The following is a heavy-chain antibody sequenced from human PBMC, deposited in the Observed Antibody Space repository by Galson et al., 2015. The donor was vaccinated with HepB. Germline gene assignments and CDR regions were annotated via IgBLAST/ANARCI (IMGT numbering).Heavy chain of an antibody. CDR3: TRLNRREWDYFDY. Sequence: SLRLSCAASGFTFSGSAMHWVRQASGKGLEWVGRIRSKANSYATAYAASVKGRFTFSRDDSKNTAYLQMNSLRTEDTAVYYCTRLNRREWDYFDYWGQGTLVTVSS. CDR1: GFTFSGSA. D-gene: IGHD5-24*01. CDR2: IRSKANSYAT. J-gene: IGHJ4*02. V-gene: IGHV3-73*01.